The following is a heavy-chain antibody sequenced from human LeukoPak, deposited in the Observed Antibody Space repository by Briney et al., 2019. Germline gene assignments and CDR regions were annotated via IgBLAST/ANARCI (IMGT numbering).Heavy chain of an antibody. CDR1: GYTFMHYG. J-gene: IGHJ6*03. D-gene: IGHD2-15*01. V-gene: IGHV1-18*01. CDR3: ARRGPTPYYYYMDV. CDR2: ISANNGDT. Sequence: APVKVSCKASGYTFMHYGIHWVRQAPGQGLEWLGWISANNGDTNYAQKLQGRVTMTTDTSTSTAYMELRSLTSDDTAVYYCARRGPTPYYYYMDVWGNGTTGTVSS.